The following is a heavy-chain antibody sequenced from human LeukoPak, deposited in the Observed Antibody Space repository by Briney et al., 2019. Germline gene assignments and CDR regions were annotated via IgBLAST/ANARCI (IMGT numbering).Heavy chain of an antibody. CDR2: INTNTGNP. Sequence: GASVKVSCKASGYTFNSYAMNWVRQAPGQGLEWMGWINTNTGNPTYAQGFTGRFVFSLDTSVSTAYLQISSLKAEDTGVYYCARGYTYASPSEAYYFDNWGQGTLVTVSS. D-gene: IGHD5-18*01. V-gene: IGHV7-4-1*02. J-gene: IGHJ4*02. CDR1: GYTFNSYA. CDR3: ARGYTYASPSEAYYFDN.